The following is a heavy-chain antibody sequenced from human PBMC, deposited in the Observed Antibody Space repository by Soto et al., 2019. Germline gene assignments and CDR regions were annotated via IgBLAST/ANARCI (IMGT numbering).Heavy chain of an antibody. D-gene: IGHD6-13*01. CDR3: ARSLLDEYSSSWRSAYYGMDV. CDR2: ISTYNGNT. J-gene: IGHJ6*02. Sequence: GASVKVSCKASGYTFTSYAISWVRQAPGQGLEWMGWISTYNGNTNYAQKLQGRVTMTTDTSTSTAYIELRSLRSDDTAVYYCARSLLDEYSSSWRSAYYGMDVWGQGTTVTVSS. CDR1: GYTFTSYA. V-gene: IGHV1-18*01.